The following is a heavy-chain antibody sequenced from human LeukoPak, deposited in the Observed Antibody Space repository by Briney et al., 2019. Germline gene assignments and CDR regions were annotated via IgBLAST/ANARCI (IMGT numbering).Heavy chain of an antibody. CDR2: INHSGST. CDR3: ARADCSGGSCYSVLKYYFDY. CDR1: VVSFSGYY. V-gene: IGHV4-34*01. Sequence: SETLSLTCAVYVVSFSGYYWSWIREPPWKGREWIGEINHSGSTNYNPSLKSRVTISVDTSKNQFSLKLSSVTAADTAVYYCARADCSGGSCYSVLKYYFDYWGQGTLVTVSS. D-gene: IGHD2-15*01. J-gene: IGHJ4*02.